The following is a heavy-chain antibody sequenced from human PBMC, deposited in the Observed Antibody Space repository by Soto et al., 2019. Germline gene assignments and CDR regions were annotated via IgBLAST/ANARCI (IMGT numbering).Heavy chain of an antibody. V-gene: IGHV3-33*01. CDR3: ARDSGFYYFDY. J-gene: IGHJ4*02. D-gene: IGHD3-9*01. Sequence: QVQLVESGGGVVQPGRSLRLSCAASGFTFSSYGMHWVRQAPGKGLEWVAVIWYDGSNKYYADSVKGRFTISRDNSKHTLYLQMHSLRAEDTAVYYCARDSGFYYFDYWGQGTLVTVSS. CDR1: GFTFSSYG. CDR2: IWYDGSNK.